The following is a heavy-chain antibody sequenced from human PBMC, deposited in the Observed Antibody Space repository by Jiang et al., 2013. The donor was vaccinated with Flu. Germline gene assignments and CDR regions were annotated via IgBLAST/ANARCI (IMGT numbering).Heavy chain of an antibody. Sequence: LLKPSETLSLTCAVYVGPSVVTTGAGSASPQEGAGVDWGDQSWWIHQLQPSLKSRVIISLDTSKNQFSLKLSSVTAADTAVYYCARSNTWYPYDAFDIWGQGTMVSVSS. V-gene: IGHV4-34*01. J-gene: IGHJ3*02. CDR1: VGPSVVTT. CDR2: QSWWIH. D-gene: IGHD6-13*01. CDR3: ARSNTWYPYDAFDI.